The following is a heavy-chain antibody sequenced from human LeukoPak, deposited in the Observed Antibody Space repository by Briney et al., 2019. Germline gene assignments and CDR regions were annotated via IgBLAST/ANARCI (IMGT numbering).Heavy chain of an antibody. D-gene: IGHD3-3*01. CDR1: GYTFTSYG. J-gene: IGHJ4*02. CDR2: ISAYNGNT. Sequence: PGASVKVSCKASGYTFTSYGISWVRQAPGQGLEWMGWISAYNGNTNYAQKLQGRVTMTTDTSTSTAYMELRSLRSDDTAVYYCARSEAGYDLWSGSRELGGYWGQGTLVTVSS. V-gene: IGHV1-18*01. CDR3: ARSEAGYDLWSGSRELGGY.